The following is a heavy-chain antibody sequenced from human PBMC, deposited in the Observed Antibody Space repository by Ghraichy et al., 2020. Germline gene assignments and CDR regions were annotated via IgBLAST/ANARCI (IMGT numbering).Heavy chain of an antibody. D-gene: IGHD3-22*01. Sequence: SETLSLTCTVSGGSISSSDYCWGWVRQPPGKGLEWIGTINYSVNTYYNPSLRSRVTISVYTSKNQFSLKLSSVTAADTAVYYCAREYYSHSSGKTGDYWGQGTLVTVSS. CDR1: GGSISSSDYC. V-gene: IGHV4-39*02. J-gene: IGHJ4*02. CDR3: AREYYSHSSGKTGDY. CDR2: INYSVNT.